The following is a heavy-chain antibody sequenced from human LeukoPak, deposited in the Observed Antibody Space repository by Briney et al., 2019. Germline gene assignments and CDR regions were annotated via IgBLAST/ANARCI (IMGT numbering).Heavy chain of an antibody. D-gene: IGHD3-3*01. Sequence: ASVKVSCKASGYTFTSYYIHWVRQAPGQGLEWMGIINPNGGSTSYAQKFQGRVTMTRDTSTSIVYMELSSLRSEDTAVYYCATAIFGVVMPVDYYYGMDVWGQGTTVTVSS. CDR3: ATAIFGVVMPVDYYYGMDV. CDR1: GYTFTSYY. V-gene: IGHV1-46*01. J-gene: IGHJ6*02. CDR2: INPNGGST.